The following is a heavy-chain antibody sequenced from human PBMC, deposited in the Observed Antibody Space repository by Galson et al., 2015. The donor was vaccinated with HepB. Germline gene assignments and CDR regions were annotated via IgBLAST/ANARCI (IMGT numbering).Heavy chain of an antibody. Sequence: SLRLSCAASGFTFSSYGMHWVRQAPGKGLEWVAVISYDGSNKYYADSVKGRFTISRDNSKNTLYLQMNSLRAEDTAVYYCAKPGLVIIPSYFDYWGQGTLVTVSS. D-gene: IGHD3/OR15-3a*01. J-gene: IGHJ4*02. V-gene: IGHV3-30*18. CDR3: AKPGLVIIPSYFDY. CDR1: GFTFSSYG. CDR2: ISYDGSNK.